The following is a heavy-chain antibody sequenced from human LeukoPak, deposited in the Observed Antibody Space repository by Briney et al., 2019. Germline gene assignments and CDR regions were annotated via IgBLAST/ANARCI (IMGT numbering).Heavy chain of an antibody. CDR1: GFTFSSYS. Sequence: PGGSLRLSCAASGFTFSSYSMNWVRQAPGKGLEWVSSISSSSSYIYYADSVKGRFTISRDNAKNSLYLQMNSLRAEDTAVYYCARDVARDYDSSGYPDYWGQGTLDTVSS. D-gene: IGHD3-22*01. CDR2: ISSSSSYI. V-gene: IGHV3-21*01. CDR3: ARDVARDYDSSGYPDY. J-gene: IGHJ4*02.